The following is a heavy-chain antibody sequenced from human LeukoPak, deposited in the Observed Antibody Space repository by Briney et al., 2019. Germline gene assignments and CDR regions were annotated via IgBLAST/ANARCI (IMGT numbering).Heavy chain of an antibody. V-gene: IGHV3-74*01. Sequence: GGSLRLSCAASGFTFSSYWMPWVRQAPGKGLVWVSRINSDGSSTSYADSVKGRFTISRDNAKNTLYLQMNSLRAEDTAVYYCAREVVVVAATNAFDIWGQGTMVTVSS. CDR2: INSDGSST. J-gene: IGHJ3*02. CDR3: AREVVVVAATNAFDI. D-gene: IGHD2-15*01. CDR1: GFTFSSYW.